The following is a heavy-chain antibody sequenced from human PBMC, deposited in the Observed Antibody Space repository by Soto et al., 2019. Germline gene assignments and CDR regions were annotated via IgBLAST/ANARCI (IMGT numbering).Heavy chain of an antibody. Sequence: PGGSLRLSCAASGFSFSTYWMTWVRQAPGKGLEWVANIKQDGSEKYYVDSVKGRFTISRDNAKKSLYLQMNSLRAEDTAVYYCARPYYDFWSGYSPLYEWGQGSVVTVSS. CDR1: GFSFSTYW. D-gene: IGHD3-3*01. CDR3: ARPYYDFWSGYSPLYE. CDR2: IKQDGSEK. J-gene: IGHJ4*02. V-gene: IGHV3-7*05.